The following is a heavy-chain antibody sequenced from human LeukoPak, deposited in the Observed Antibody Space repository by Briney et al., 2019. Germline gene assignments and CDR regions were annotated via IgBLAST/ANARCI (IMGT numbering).Heavy chain of an antibody. CDR3: ARTSPFIAVAGTVYYGMDV. J-gene: IGHJ6*02. Sequence: ASVKVSCKASGYTFTSYDINWVRQATGQGLEWMGWMNPNSGNTGCAQKFQGRVTMTRNTSISTAYMELSSLRSEDTAVYYCARTSPFIAVAGTVYYGMDVWGQGTTVTVSS. CDR1: GYTFTSYD. D-gene: IGHD6-19*01. V-gene: IGHV1-8*01. CDR2: MNPNSGNT.